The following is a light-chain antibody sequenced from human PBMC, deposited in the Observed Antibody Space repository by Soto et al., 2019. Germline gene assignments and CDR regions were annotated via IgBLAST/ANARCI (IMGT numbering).Light chain of an antibody. CDR3: QQHAGPPTT. CDR2: DAS. J-gene: IGKJ5*01. CDR1: PSQSSSY. Sequence: KLTLSCSARPSQSSSYLTRYQQKTREEPRHLIYDASNRVTGIPERFSGGGSGTDFTLPISSLEPEDFAVYFCQQHAGPPTTFGQGTRLEIK. V-gene: IGKV3-20*01.